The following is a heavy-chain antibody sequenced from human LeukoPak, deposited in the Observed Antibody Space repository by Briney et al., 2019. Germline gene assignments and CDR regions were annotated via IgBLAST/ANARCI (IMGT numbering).Heavy chain of an antibody. D-gene: IGHD3-16*01. CDR3: ARMADVPQFVYFDY. CDR1: GGSTRSGDYY. V-gene: IGHV4-61*02. J-gene: IGHJ4*02. Sequence: SQTLSLTCMVPGGSTRSGDYYWSWIRQPAGKGLEWIGRIYTSGSTNSNPSLKSRVTISLDTSKNQFSLKLSSVTAADTAVYYCARMADVPQFVYFDYWGQGTLVTVSS. CDR2: IYTSGST.